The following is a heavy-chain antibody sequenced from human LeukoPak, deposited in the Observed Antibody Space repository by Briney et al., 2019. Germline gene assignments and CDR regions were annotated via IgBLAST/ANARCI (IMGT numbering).Heavy chain of an antibody. CDR2: VRYSGKT. Sequence: PSETLSLTCTVSGGSISSTSSYWGWIRQPPGKGLGWIGSVRYSGKTYYNPSLKSRVNMSLDTSKNQFSLRLTSVTAADTAVYSCARHYYDSSGLAYYFDYWGQGTMVTVSS. J-gene: IGHJ4*02. V-gene: IGHV4-39*01. D-gene: IGHD3-22*01. CDR1: GGSISSTSSY. CDR3: ARHYYDSSGLAYYFDY.